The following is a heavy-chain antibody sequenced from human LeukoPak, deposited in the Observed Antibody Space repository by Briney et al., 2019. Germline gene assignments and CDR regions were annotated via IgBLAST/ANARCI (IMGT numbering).Heavy chain of an antibody. CDR2: IRYDGSNK. D-gene: IGHD2-21*02. V-gene: IGHV3-30*02. CDR3: ARITTVTDGDYYFDY. Sequence: GGSLRLSCAASGFTFSSYGMHWVRQAPGKGLEWVAFIRYDGSNKYYADSVKGRFTISRDNSKNTLYLQMNSLRVEDTAVYYCARITTVTDGDYYFDYWGQGTLVTVSS. CDR1: GFTFSSYG. J-gene: IGHJ4*02.